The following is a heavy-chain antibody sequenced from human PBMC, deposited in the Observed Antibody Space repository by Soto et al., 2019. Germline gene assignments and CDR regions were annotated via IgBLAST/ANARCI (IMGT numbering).Heavy chain of an antibody. CDR3: ARDYEGGSYGAPHLYNWFDP. Sequence: SQTLSLTCAISGDSVSSNSAAWNWIRQSPSRGLEWLGRTYYRSKWYNDYAVSVKSRITINPDTSKDQFSLQLNSVTPEDTAVYYCARDYEGGSYGAPHLYNWFDPWGQGTLVTVSS. CDR1: GDSVSSNSAA. D-gene: IGHD4-17*01. CDR2: TYYRSKWYN. V-gene: IGHV6-1*01. J-gene: IGHJ5*02.